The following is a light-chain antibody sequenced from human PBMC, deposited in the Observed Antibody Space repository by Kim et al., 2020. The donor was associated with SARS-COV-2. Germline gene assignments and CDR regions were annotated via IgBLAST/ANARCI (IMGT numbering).Light chain of an antibody. CDR1: SSDVGGYTY. V-gene: IGLV2-8*01. J-gene: IGLJ2*01. CDR3: SSYAGSNNLV. Sequence: GQSVNISCTGPSSDVGGYTYVSWYQQHPGRAPKRMSYEVNKRPSGVPDRFSGSMAGNTGSLSVSGLQAEDEADYYCSSYAGSNNLVFGGGTQLTVL. CDR2: EVN.